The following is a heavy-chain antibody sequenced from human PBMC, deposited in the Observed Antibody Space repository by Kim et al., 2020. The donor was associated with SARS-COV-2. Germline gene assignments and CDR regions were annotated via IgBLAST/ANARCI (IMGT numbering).Heavy chain of an antibody. CDR2: INHSGST. V-gene: IGHV4-34*01. J-gene: IGHJ5*02. Sequence: SETLSLTCAVYGGSFSGYYWSWIRQPPGKGLEWIGEINHSGSTNYNPSLKSRVTISVDTSKNQFSLKLSSVTAADTAVYYCAPPGYSGYQGDPWGQGTLVTVSS. D-gene: IGHD5-12*01. CDR1: GGSFSGYY. CDR3: APPGYSGYQGDP.